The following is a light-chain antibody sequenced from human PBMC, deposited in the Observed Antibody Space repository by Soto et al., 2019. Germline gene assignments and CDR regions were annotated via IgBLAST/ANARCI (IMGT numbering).Light chain of an antibody. CDR3: QQRSNWPAIT. Sequence: EIVLTQSPATLSLSPGERATLSCMASQSVGSYLAWYQQKPGQAPRLLIYDAPNRATGIPARFSGSGSGTDFTLTISSLEPEDFAVYYCQQRSNWPAITFGQGTRLESK. V-gene: IGKV3-11*01. CDR1: QSVGSY. CDR2: DAP. J-gene: IGKJ5*01.